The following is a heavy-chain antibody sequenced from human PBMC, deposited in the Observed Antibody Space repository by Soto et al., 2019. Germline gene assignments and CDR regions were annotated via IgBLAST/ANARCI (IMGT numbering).Heavy chain of an antibody. Sequence: EVQLLESGGDLVQPGGSLRLSCAASGFTFSSYAMSWVRQAPGKGLEWVSAISGSGDSTYYADAVRGRFTISRDNSKNMLYLQMSSLRAEDTAVYYCAKTKECSSTSCYYYYYYGMDVWGQGTTVTVSS. J-gene: IGHJ6*02. CDR3: AKTKECSSTSCYYYYYYGMDV. CDR2: ISGSGDST. D-gene: IGHD2-2*01. CDR1: GFTFSSYA. V-gene: IGHV3-23*01.